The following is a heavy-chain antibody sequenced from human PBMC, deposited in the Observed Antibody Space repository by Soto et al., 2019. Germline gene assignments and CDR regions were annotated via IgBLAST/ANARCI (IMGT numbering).Heavy chain of an antibody. J-gene: IGHJ4*02. CDR1: GGSFSGYY. V-gene: IGHV4-34*01. CDR2: INHSGST. D-gene: IGHD3-22*01. Sequence: SETLSLTCAVYGGSFSGYYWSWIRQPPGKGLEWIGEINHSGSTNYNPSLKSRVTISVDTSKNQFSLKLSSVTAADTAVYYCARGARITMIVVVQKPRLKWYFDYWGQGTLVTVSS. CDR3: ARGARITMIVVVQKPRLKWYFDY.